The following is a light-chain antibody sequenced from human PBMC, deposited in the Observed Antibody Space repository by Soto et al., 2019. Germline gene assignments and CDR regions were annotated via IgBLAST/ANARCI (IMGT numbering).Light chain of an antibody. Sequence: QSVLTQPPSVSAAPGQKVTISCSGSISNIGNNYVSWYQQFPGTAPKFLIYDDYKRPSEIPERFSGSKSATSATLGITGLQTGDEADYYCATWDDGLSAVVFGGGTKLTVL. J-gene: IGLJ3*02. CDR1: ISNIGNNY. CDR2: DDY. V-gene: IGLV1-51*01. CDR3: ATWDDGLSAVV.